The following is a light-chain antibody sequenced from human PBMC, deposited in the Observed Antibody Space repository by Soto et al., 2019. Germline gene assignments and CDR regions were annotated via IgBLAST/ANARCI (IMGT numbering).Light chain of an antibody. CDR1: QTISTY. CDR2: DGS. V-gene: IGKV3-11*01. CDR3: QQLKSYLPT. J-gene: IGKJ4*01. Sequence: EIELTQSPATLSLSPGERATLSCRASQTISTYLAWYRQKPGKAPRLLIYDGSNLHSGIPSRFSGSGSGTDFTLTISSLQPEDFAIYYCQQLKSYLPTFGRGTKVDIK.